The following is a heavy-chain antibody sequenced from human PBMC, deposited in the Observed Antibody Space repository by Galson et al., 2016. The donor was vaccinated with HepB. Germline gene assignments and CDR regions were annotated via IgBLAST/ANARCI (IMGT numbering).Heavy chain of an antibody. V-gene: IGHV3-9*01. CDR2: ISWDSGNI. J-gene: IGHJ4*02. Sequence: SLRLSCATSDHTFEDYAMHWVRQVPGKGLEWVSGISWDSGNIGYGDSVKGRFVISRDNAEKSRYLQMSGLRTEDTAVYFCARASLIGEIFDSWGRGTLVTVS. D-gene: IGHD3-16*01. CDR1: DHTFEDYA. CDR3: ARASLIGEIFDS.